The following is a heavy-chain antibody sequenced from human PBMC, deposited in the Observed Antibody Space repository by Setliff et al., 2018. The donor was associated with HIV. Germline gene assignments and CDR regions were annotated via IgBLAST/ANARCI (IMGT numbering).Heavy chain of an antibody. CDR2: IIPILSIA. CDR3: ARLQTLYYYMDV. D-gene: IGHD4-4*01. CDR1: GGTFSSNA. V-gene: IGHV1-69*10. Sequence: VASVKVSCKTSGGTFSSNAISWVRQAPGQGLEWMGGIIPILSIANYAQKFQGRVTITADKSTNTAYMELRSLRSDDTAVYYCARLQTLYYYMDVWGKGTPVTVSS. J-gene: IGHJ6*03.